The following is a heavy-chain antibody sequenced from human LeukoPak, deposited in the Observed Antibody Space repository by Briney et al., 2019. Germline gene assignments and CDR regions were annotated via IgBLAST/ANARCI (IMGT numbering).Heavy chain of an antibody. V-gene: IGHV4-39*01. D-gene: IGHD4-23*01. CDR3: ARHQFIDCGGNWFDP. Sequence: SETLSLTCTVSGGSISSSSYYWGWIRQPPGKGLEWIGSIYYSGSTYYNPSLKSRVTISVDTSKNQFSLKLSSVTAADTAVYYCARHQFIDCGGNWFDPWGQGTLVTVSS. CDR1: GGSISSSSYY. J-gene: IGHJ5*02. CDR2: IYYSGST.